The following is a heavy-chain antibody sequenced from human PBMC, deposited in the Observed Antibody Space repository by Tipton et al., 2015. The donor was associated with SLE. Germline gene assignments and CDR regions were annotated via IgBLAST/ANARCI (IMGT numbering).Heavy chain of an antibody. Sequence: GLVKPSETLSLDCNVSGYSISSGHFWGWFRQPPGKGLDWLGSIYHTGGTYYNPSLTGRITMSVDTSKNQVSLRLTSMTAADTAVYYCAREFLNPVTTVHYYFDLWGRDTLVTVSS. D-gene: IGHD4-11*01. V-gene: IGHV4-38-2*02. CDR1: GYSISSGHF. J-gene: IGHJ2*01. CDR3: AREFLNPVTTVHYYFDL. CDR2: IYHTGGT.